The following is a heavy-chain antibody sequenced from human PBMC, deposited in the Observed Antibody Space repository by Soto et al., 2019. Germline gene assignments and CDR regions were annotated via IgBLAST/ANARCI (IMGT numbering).Heavy chain of an antibody. J-gene: IGHJ4*02. Sequence: QVQLVQSGAEVKKPGSSVKVSCTASGGSLRNSVISWVRQAPAQRLEWMGGVIPILGTANYAQKFQGRVTMTADEATSAAYVDLSSLSPDATAVYYCARLGHPGHWGPGTLVIVSS. CDR2: VIPILGTA. CDR1: GGSLRNSV. CDR3: ARLGHPGH. V-gene: IGHV1-69*01.